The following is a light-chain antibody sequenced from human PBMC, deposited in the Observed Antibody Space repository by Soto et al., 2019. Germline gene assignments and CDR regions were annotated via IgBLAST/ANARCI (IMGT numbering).Light chain of an antibody. Sequence: QSALTQPASVSGSPGQSITISCTGTSSAVGGYNYVSWYQQHPGKPPKLMICDVSDRPAGLSNRFSGSKSGDTASLTISGLQAEDEADYYCSSYTTSSTYVFGTGTKQTVL. V-gene: IGLV2-14*01. CDR3: SSYTTSSTYV. CDR1: SSAVGGYNY. J-gene: IGLJ1*01. CDR2: DVS.